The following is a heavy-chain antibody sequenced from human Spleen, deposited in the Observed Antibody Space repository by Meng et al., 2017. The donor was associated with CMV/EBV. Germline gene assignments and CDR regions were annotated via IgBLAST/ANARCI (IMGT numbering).Heavy chain of an antibody. V-gene: IGHV4-4*02. J-gene: IGHJ5*02. Sequence: SGGSISSSNWWSWVRQPPGKGLEWIGEIYHSESTNYNPSLKSRVTISVDKSKNQFSLKVSSVTAADTAVYYCARDHYGGNSRWFDPWGQGTLVTVSS. CDR1: GGSISSSNW. CDR2: IYHSEST. D-gene: IGHD4-23*01. CDR3: ARDHYGGNSRWFDP.